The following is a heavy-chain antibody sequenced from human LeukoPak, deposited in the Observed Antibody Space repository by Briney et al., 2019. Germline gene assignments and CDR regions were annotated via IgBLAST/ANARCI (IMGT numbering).Heavy chain of an antibody. V-gene: IGHV1-2*02. D-gene: IGHD6-19*01. CDR2: INPNSGAT. CDR3: VRVSTGWYFDY. CDR1: GYTFTYFSDYY. J-gene: IGHJ4*02. Sequence: ASVTVSCRASGYTFTYFSDYYIHWVRQAPGQGHEWMGWINPNSGATYYAHKFQGRVTMTRDTSINTAYMELSRLTSDDTVIYFCVRVSTGWYFDYWGQGTLVSVSS.